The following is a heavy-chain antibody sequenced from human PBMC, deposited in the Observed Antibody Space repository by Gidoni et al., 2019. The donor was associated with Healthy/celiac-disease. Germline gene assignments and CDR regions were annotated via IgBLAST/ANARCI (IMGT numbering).Heavy chain of an antibody. Sequence: QAPGKGLEWVAVISYDGSNKYYADSVKGRFTISRDNSKNTLYLQMNSLRAEDTAVYYCARPGGYCSGGSCYSSEGAEYFQHWSQGTLVTVSS. J-gene: IGHJ1*01. D-gene: IGHD2-15*01. CDR2: ISYDGSNK. V-gene: IGHV3-30-3*01. CDR3: ARPGGYCSGGSCYSSEGAEYFQH.